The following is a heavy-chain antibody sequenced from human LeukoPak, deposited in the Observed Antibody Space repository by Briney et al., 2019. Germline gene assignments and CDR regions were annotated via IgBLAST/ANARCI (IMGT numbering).Heavy chain of an antibody. CDR1: GFIFSSYG. CDR2: ISSSSSYI. D-gene: IGHD3-16*01. V-gene: IGHV3-21*01. Sequence: GGSLRLSCAASGFIFSSYGMNWVRQAPGKGLEWVSSISSSSSYIFYADSVKGRFTIYRDNAKNSLYLQMNSLIAEDTAVYYCARSGGGYFDYWGQGTLVTVSS. J-gene: IGHJ4*02. CDR3: ARSGGGYFDY.